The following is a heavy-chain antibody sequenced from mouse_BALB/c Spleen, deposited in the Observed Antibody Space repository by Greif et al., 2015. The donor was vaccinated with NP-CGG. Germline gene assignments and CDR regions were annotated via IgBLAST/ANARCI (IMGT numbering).Heavy chain of an antibody. CDR2: IDPETGGT. D-gene: IGHD1-1*01. J-gene: IGHJ2*01. Sequence: QVQLQQPGAELVRPGASVTLSCKASGYTFTDYEMHWVKQTPVHGLEWIGAIDPETGGTAYNQKFKGKATLTADKSSSTAYMELRSLTSEDSAVYYTLLTTVVATDYWGQGTTLTVSS. V-gene: IGHV1-15*01. CDR3: LLTTVVATDY. CDR1: GYTFTDYE.